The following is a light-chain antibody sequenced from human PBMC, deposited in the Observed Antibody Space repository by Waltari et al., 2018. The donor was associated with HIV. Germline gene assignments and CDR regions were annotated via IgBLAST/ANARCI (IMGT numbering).Light chain of an antibody. CDR1: KSVNNNY. CDR3: QQYDSSPLCT. J-gene: IGKJ3*01. V-gene: IGKV3-20*01. CDR2: GTS. Sequence: IVLTQSPGTLSLSPGERATLSCRASKSVNNNYLAGYQQKPGQAPRHLIYGTSSRAPGIPDRCSGGGSGTDCTLSISRREHEEFAVYYCQQYDSSPLCTFGPGTKVEIK.